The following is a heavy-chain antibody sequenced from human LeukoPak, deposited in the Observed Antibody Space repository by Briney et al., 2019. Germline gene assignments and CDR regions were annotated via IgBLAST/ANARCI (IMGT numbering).Heavy chain of an antibody. J-gene: IGHJ4*02. CDR2: INSGGTT. CDR3: AKVPVVAGIAAAGTKGPFDY. V-gene: IGHV3-23*01. Sequence: GGSLRLSCAASGFTFSIYAMSWIRQAPGEGLEWVSGINSGGTTYYADSVKGRFTISRDNSKNTLFLQMNSLRAEDTAIYYCAKVPVVAGIAAAGTKGPFDYWGQGTLVTVSS. CDR1: GFTFSIYA. D-gene: IGHD6-13*01.